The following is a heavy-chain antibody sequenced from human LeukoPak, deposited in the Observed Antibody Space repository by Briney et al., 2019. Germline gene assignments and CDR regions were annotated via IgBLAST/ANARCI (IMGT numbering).Heavy chain of an antibody. Sequence: GGSLRLSCAASGFGLSVYDMGGVRQAPGKGLEWVSTSSRSGENTYYADSVKGRFTISRDNSKNTVYLQMNNLRVDDAAVYYCARHWVWGQGTLVTVSS. V-gene: IGHV3-23*01. CDR2: SSRSGENT. CDR1: GFGLSVYD. J-gene: IGHJ4*02. CDR3: ARHWV. D-gene: IGHD3-16*01.